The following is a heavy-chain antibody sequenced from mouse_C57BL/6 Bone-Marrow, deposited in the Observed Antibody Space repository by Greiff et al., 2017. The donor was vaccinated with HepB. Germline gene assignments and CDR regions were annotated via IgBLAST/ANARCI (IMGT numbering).Heavy chain of an antibody. D-gene: IGHD1-1*01. CDR2: IRRKSSNYAT. CDR1: GFTFNTYA. V-gene: IGHV10-3*01. Sequence: EVHLVESGGGLVQPKGSLKLSCAASGFTFNTYAMHWVRQAPGKGLEWVARIRRKSSNYATYYADSVKDRFTISRDDSQIMLYLQMNNLKTEDTAMYYCVRDRTVVADYAMDYWGQGTSFTVSS. J-gene: IGHJ4*01. CDR3: VRDRTVVADYAMDY.